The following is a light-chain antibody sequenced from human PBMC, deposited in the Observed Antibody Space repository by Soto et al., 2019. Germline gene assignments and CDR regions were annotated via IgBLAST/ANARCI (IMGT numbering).Light chain of an antibody. J-gene: IGKJ4*01. CDR3: QQYNNWPLT. CDR2: GAS. CDR1: QSVSRN. Sequence: ETGMTQSPATLSVYPGERATLSCRASQSVSRNFAWYQQRPGQAPRLLIYGASTRATGVPARFSGSGSGTEFALTISSLQSEDFAVYYCQQYNNWPLTFGGGTKV. V-gene: IGKV3-15*01.